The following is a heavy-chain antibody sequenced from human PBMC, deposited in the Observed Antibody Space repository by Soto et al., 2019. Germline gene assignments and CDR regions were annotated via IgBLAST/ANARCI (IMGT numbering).Heavy chain of an antibody. Sequence: QVLLVQSGADVKKPGASVKVSCKTSGYTFTEFDINWVRQAPGQGLEWMGWINTNTANTGYVQKFQGRVTMTRDTSSSTAYIELRRLRSEATAVYYCARVVRFFGGHAGYWGQGTLVTVSS. J-gene: IGHJ4*02. CDR2: INTNTANT. CDR3: ARVVRFFGGHAGY. V-gene: IGHV1-8*01. D-gene: IGHD3-3*01. CDR1: GYTFTEFD.